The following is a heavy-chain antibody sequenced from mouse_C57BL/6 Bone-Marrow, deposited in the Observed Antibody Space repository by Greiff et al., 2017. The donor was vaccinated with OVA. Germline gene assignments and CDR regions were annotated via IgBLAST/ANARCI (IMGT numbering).Heavy chain of an antibody. Sequence: QVQLKQPGAELVKPGASVKLSCKASGYTFTSYWMHWVKQRPGQGLEWIGMIHPNSGSTNYNEKFKSKATLTVDKSSSTAYMQLSSLTSEDSAVYYCARAGIYDGYYGRFAYWGQGTLVTVSA. J-gene: IGHJ3*01. CDR3: ARAGIYDGYYGRFAY. CDR1: GYTFTSYW. D-gene: IGHD2-3*01. V-gene: IGHV1-64*01. CDR2: IHPNSGST.